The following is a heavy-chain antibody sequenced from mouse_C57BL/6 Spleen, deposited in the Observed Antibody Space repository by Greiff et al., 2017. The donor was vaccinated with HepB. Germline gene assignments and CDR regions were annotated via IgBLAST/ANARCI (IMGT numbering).Heavy chain of an antibody. CDR1: GYTFTDYE. CDR2: IDPETGGT. Sequence: QVQLQQSGAELVRPGASVTLSCKASGYTFTDYEMHWVKQTPVHGLEWIGAIDPETGGTAYNQKFKGKAILTADKSSSTAYMELRSLTSEDSAVYYCTGLRRTWFAYWGQGTLVTVSA. J-gene: IGHJ3*01. D-gene: IGHD2-4*01. V-gene: IGHV1-15*01. CDR3: TGLRRTWFAY.